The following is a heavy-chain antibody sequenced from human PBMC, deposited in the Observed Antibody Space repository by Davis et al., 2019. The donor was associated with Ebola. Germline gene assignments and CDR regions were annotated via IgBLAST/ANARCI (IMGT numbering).Heavy chain of an antibody. V-gene: IGHV1-8*02. D-gene: IGHD1-1*01. CDR1: GYTFTDYY. J-gene: IGHJ5*02. CDR3: ARVKTGTFYNWFDP. Sequence: AASVKVSCKASGYTFTDYYMHWVRQATGQGLEWMGWMNPNSGNTGYAQKFQGRVTMTRNTSISTAYMELSSLTSEDTAVYYCARVKTGTFYNWFDPWGQGTLVTVSS. CDR2: MNPNSGNT.